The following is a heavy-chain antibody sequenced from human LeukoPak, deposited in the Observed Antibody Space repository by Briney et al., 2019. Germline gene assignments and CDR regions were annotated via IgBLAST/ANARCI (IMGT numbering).Heavy chain of an antibody. CDR2: ISGSGGST. V-gene: IGHV3-23*01. J-gene: IGHJ3*02. D-gene: IGHD3-3*01. Sequence: PGGSLRLSCAASGFIVSDHYMGWVRQAPGKGLEWVSAISGSGGSTYYADSVKGRFTISRDNSKNTLYLQMNSLRAEDTAVYYCAKDDTYDFWSGIDAFDIWGQGTMVTVSS. CDR3: AKDDTYDFWSGIDAFDI. CDR1: GFIVSDHY.